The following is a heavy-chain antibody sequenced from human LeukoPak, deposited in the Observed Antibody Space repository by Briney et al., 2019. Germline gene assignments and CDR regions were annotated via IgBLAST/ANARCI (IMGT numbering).Heavy chain of an antibody. CDR3: AKATGKLDPFHY. CDR2: IYSGGCT. J-gene: IGHJ4*02. CDR1: GFTVSSNY. D-gene: IGHD1-1*01. V-gene: IGHV3-66*01. Sequence: TGGSLRLSCAASGFTVSSNYMSWVRQAPGKGLEWVSVIYSGGCTYYADSVKGRFTISRDNSKNTLYLQINSLRAEDTAVYYCAKATGKLDPFHYWGQGTLVTVSS.